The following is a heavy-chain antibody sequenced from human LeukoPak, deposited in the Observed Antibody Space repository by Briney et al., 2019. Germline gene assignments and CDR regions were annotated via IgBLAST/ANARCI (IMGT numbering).Heavy chain of an antibody. Sequence: SVKVSCKASGGTFSSYAISWVRQAPGQGLEWMGGIIPIFGTANYAQKFQGRVTITADESTSTAYMELSSLRSEDTAVYYCARVFASDYVSYAYALDIWGQGTMVTVSS. CDR2: IIPIFGTA. V-gene: IGHV1-69*13. CDR1: GGTFSSYA. J-gene: IGHJ3*02. CDR3: ARVFASDYVSYAYALDI. D-gene: IGHD5-12*01.